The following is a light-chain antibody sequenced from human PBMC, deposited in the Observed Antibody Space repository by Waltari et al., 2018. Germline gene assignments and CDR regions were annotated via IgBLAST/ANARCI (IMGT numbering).Light chain of an antibody. Sequence: DIQMTQSPSSVSASVGDRVTITCRDSQGISDWLAWYQQNPGQAPKLLSYAASSLQSGVPSRFSGSGSGTDFTLTISSLQSEDFATYYCQQADTFPWTFGHGTKVE. J-gene: IGKJ1*01. CDR1: QGISDW. CDR3: QQADTFPWT. V-gene: IGKV1-12*01. CDR2: AAS.